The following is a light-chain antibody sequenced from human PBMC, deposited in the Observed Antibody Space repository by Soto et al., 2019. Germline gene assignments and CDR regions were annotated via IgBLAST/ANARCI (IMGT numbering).Light chain of an antibody. V-gene: IGKV1-5*03. Sequence: DIQMTQSPSTLSGSLGDRFTITCRASQTISSWLAWYQQKPGKAPKLLIYKASTLKSGVPSRFSGSGSGTEFTLTISSLQPDDFATYYCQHYNSYSEAFGQGANVDNK. J-gene: IGKJ1*01. CDR1: QTISSW. CDR3: QHYNSYSEA. CDR2: KAS.